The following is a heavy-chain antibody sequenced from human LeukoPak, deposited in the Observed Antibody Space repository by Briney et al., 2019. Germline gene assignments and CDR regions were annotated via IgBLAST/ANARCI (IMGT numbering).Heavy chain of an antibody. CDR2: LSTSGGNT. J-gene: IGHJ4*02. Sequence: GGSLRLSCAASGFTFTNAWMNWVRQAPGKGLQWVSSLSTSGGNTYYADSVRGRFTISRDNSQNTLYLQMDSLRAEDTAVYYCAKRSGASTYYFDYWGQGALLTVSS. V-gene: IGHV3-23*01. CDR1: GFTFTNAW. CDR3: AKRSGASTYYFDY. D-gene: IGHD6-19*01.